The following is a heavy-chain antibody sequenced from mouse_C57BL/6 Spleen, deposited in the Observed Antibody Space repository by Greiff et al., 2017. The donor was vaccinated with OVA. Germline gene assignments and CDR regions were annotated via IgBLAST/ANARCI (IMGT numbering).Heavy chain of an antibody. J-gene: IGHJ2*01. D-gene: IGHD2-3*01. CDR1: GYSITSGYY. V-gene: IGHV3-6*01. Sequence: DVKLQESGPGLVKPSQSLSLTCSVTGYSITSGYYWNWIRQFPGNKLEWMGYISYDGSNNYNPSLKNRISITRDTSKNQFFLKLNSVTTEDTATXYCAREDVYYLYFDYWGQGTTLTVSS. CDR3: AREDVYYLYFDY. CDR2: ISYDGSN.